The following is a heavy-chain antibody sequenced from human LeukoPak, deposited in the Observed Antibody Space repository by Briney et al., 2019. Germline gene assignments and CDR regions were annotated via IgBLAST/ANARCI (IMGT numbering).Heavy chain of an antibody. V-gene: IGHV3-23*01. Sequence: GGSLRLSCAASGFTFSSYAMSWVRQAPGKGLEWVSAISGNGCSTYYADSVRGRFTISRDNSKNTLYLQMNSLRAEDTAVYYCAKCGTKAWFDYWGQGTLVTVSS. D-gene: IGHD2-8*01. CDR3: AKCGTKAWFDY. CDR1: GFTFSSYA. CDR2: ISGNGCST. J-gene: IGHJ4*02.